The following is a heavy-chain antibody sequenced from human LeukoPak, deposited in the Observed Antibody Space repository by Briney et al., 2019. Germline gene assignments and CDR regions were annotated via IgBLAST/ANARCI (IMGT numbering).Heavy chain of an antibody. CDR3: ARLSQTPDYYSNGGYYFLGY. D-gene: IGHD3-22*01. V-gene: IGHV1-8*01. Sequence: ASVKVSCKASRYTFTSYDINWVREAAGQGLEWMGWMDHNTGRTGFAQRFQGRLSMTRDTSIRTAYMELSSLRSDDTAVYYCARLSQTPDYYSNGGYYFLGYWGQGTPVTVSS. CDR1: RYTFTSYD. CDR2: MDHNTGRT. J-gene: IGHJ4*02.